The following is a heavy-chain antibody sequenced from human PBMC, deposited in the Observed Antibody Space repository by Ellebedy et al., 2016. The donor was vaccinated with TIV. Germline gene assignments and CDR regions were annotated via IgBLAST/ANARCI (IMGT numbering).Heavy chain of an antibody. CDR2: ISNNNSGSAI. V-gene: IGHV3-11*01. D-gene: IGHD1-26*01. J-gene: IGHJ4*02. Sequence: GGSLRLSCATSGFTLSDFYMSWIRQAPGKGLEWVSYISNNNSGSAIYYADSVKGRFTISRDNAKNSVYLQMNSLRAEDTAVYYCARRVGFDHWGQGTLVTVSS. CDR3: ARRVGFDH. CDR1: GFTLSDFY.